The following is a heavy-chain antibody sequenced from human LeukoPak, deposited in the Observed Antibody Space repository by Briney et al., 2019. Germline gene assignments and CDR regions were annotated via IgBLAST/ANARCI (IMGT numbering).Heavy chain of an antibody. CDR1: GGTFSSYA. J-gene: IGHJ6*02. CDR3: AREPYDFWSGSYGMDV. Sequence: GASVKVSCKASGGTFSSYAISWVRQAPGQGLEWMGMIIPILGISNYAQKFQGRVTITADKSTSTAYMELSSMRSEDTAVYYCAREPYDFWSGSYGMDVWGQGPTVTVSS. CDR2: IIPILGIS. V-gene: IGHV1-69*04. D-gene: IGHD3-3*01.